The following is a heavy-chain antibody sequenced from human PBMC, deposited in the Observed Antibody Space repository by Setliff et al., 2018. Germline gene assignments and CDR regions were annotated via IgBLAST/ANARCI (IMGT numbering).Heavy chain of an antibody. D-gene: IGHD3-10*01. CDR1: GYTFSNYG. V-gene: IGHV1-18*01. Sequence: ASVKVSCKAPGYTFSNYGVTWVRQAPGQGLEWMGWVTVYNGNTKYAQNLQGRLTLTTDISTSTAYMELGSLTTVDKAVYYCARVESMVRGKNILRHFDYWGQGIQVTVSS. CDR3: ARVESMVRGKNILRHFDY. J-gene: IGHJ4*02. CDR2: VTVYNGNT.